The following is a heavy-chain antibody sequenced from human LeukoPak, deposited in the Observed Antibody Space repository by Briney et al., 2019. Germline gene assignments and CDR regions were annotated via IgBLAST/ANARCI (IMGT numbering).Heavy chain of an antibody. D-gene: IGHD1-14*01. V-gene: IGHV1-69*04. Sequence: SVKVSCKASGGTFSSYAISWVRQAPGQGLEWMGRIIPIFGIANYAQKFQGRVTITADKSTSTAYVELSSLRSEDTAAYYCARDLEPWPEKNWFDPWGQGTLVTVSS. CDR3: ARDLEPWPEKNWFDP. CDR2: IIPIFGIA. J-gene: IGHJ5*02. CDR1: GGTFSSYA.